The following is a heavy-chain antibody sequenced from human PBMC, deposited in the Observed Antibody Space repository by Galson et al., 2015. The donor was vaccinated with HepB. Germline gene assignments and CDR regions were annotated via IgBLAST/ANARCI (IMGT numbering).Heavy chain of an antibody. V-gene: IGHV3-66*01. CDR1: EFTVSDNF. CDR2: IYSGGAT. J-gene: IGHJ6*02. D-gene: IGHD3-22*01. CDR3: ARRPPYYFDSSGSHYYGMDV. Sequence: SLRLSCAASEFTVSDNFMTWVRQAPGKGLEWVSVIYSGGATYYADSVKGRFTISRDNSKNTLYLRMNSLRVEDTAVYYCARRPPYYFDSSGSHYYGMDVWGQGTTVTVS.